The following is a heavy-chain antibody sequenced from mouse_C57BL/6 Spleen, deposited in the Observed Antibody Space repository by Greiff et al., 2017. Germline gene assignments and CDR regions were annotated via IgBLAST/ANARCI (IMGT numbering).Heavy chain of an antibody. Sequence: VQGVESGPGLVQPSQSLSITCTVSGFSLTSYGVHWVRQSPGKGLEWLGVIWSGGSTDYNAAFISRLSISKDNSKSQVFFKMNSLQADDTAIYYCARNEELGQDWFAYWGQGTLVTVSA. CDR2: IWSGGST. CDR1: GFSLTSYG. D-gene: IGHD4-1*01. V-gene: IGHV2-2*01. CDR3: ARNEELGQDWFAY. J-gene: IGHJ3*01.